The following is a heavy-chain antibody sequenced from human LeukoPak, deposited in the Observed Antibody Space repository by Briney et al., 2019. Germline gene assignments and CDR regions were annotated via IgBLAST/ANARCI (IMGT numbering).Heavy chain of an antibody. CDR3: ARDAYYDFWSGYPRYFDY. Sequence: GGSLRLSCAASGFTFSSYGMHWVRQAPGKGLEWVAFIRYDGSNKYYADSVKGRFTISRDNSKNTLYLQMNSLRAEDTAVYYCARDAYYDFWSGYPRYFDYWGQGTLVTVSS. V-gene: IGHV3-30*02. J-gene: IGHJ4*02. CDR2: IRYDGSNK. D-gene: IGHD3-3*01. CDR1: GFTFSSYG.